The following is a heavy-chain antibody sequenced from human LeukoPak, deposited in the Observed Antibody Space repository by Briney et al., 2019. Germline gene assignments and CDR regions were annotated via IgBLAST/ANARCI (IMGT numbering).Heavy chain of an antibody. CDR1: GGSFSGYY. V-gene: IGHV4-34*01. Sequence: PSETLSLTCAVYGGSFSGYYWSWIRQPPGKGLEWIGEINHSGSTNYNPSLKSRVTISVDTSKNQYSLKLSPVTAADTAVYYCASSGSIWSYYYYYGMDVWGKGTTVTVSS. D-gene: IGHD3-10*01. CDR3: ASSGSIWSYYYYYGMDV. J-gene: IGHJ6*04. CDR2: INHSGST.